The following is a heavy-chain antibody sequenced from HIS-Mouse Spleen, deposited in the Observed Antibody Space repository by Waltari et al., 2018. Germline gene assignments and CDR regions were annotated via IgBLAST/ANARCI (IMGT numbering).Heavy chain of an antibody. V-gene: IGHV4-39*07. D-gene: IGHD6-13*01. CDR1: GGSISSSSYY. Sequence: QLQLQESGPGLVKPSETLSLTCTVSGGSISSSSYYWGWIRQPPGKGLEWIWSIYYSGCSYYTPSLKSRVTISVETSKNQFSLKLSSVTAADTAVYYCAREIPYSSSWYDWYFDLWGRGTLVTVSS. CDR2: IYYSGCS. CDR3: AREIPYSSSWYDWYFDL. J-gene: IGHJ2*01.